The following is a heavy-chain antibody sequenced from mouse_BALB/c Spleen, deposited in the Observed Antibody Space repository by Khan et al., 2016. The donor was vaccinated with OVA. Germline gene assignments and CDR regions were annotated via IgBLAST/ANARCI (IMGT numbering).Heavy chain of an antibody. CDR1: GFTFSSYA. Sequence: DVELVESGGGLVKPGGSLKLSCAASGFTFSSYAMSWVRQTPEKRLEWVATINSGGIYTYYPHSVKGRLTISRDNAKNTLYLQMSSLRSEDTAMYYCARHNFGPFAYWGQGTLVTVSA. CDR3: ARHNFGPFAY. D-gene: IGHD1-3*01. V-gene: IGHV5-9-3*01. J-gene: IGHJ3*01. CDR2: INSGGIYT.